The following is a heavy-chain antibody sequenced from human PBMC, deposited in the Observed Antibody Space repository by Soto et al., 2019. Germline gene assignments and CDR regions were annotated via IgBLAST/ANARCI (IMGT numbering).Heavy chain of an antibody. CDR1: GGSISSYY. J-gene: IGHJ6*02. CDR3: AREGLITGTTYYYYGMDV. Sequence: SETLSLTCTVSGGSISSYYWSWIRQPPGKGLEWIGYISYSGSTNYNPSLKSRVTISLDTSKNQFSLKLSSVTAADTAVYYCAREGLITGTTYYYYGMDVWGQGTTVTVSS. CDR2: ISYSGST. V-gene: IGHV4-59*01. D-gene: IGHD1-7*01.